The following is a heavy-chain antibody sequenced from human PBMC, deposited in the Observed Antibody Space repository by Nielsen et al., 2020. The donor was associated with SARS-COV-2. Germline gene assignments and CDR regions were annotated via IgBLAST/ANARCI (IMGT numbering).Heavy chain of an antibody. D-gene: IGHD5-24*01. CDR1: GGSISSYY. CDR2: IYYSGST. Sequence: SETLSLTCIVSGGSISSYYWSWIRQPPGKGLEWIGYIYYSGSTNYNPSLKSRVTISVDTSKNQFSLKLSSVTAADTAVYYCAMQQLEMATFDYWGQGTLVTVSS. J-gene: IGHJ4*02. CDR3: AMQQLEMATFDY. V-gene: IGHV4-59*01.